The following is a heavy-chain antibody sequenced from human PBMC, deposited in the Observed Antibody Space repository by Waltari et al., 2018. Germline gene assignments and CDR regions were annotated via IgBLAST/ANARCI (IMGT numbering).Heavy chain of an antibody. D-gene: IGHD2-2*01. CDR3: ARSDIVVVPAAKAHYGMDV. J-gene: IGHJ6*02. CDR1: GYTFTSYY. CDR2: INPSGGST. V-gene: IGHV1-46*01. Sequence: QVQLVQSGAEVKKPGASVKVSCKASGYTFTSYYMPWVRQAPGQGLEWMGIINPSGGSTIYAQKFQGRVTMTRDTSTSTVYMELSSLRSEDTAVYYCARSDIVVVPAAKAHYGMDVWGQGTTVTVSS.